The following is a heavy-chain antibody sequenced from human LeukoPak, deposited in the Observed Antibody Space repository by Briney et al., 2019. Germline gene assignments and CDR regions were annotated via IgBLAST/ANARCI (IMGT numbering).Heavy chain of an antibody. J-gene: IGHJ4*02. Sequence: SQTLSLTCAISGDSIFANNVAWNWIRQSPSRGLEWLGRTYYRSKWSFDYAVSVKSRITINADTSKNQFSLQLSSVTPEDTAVYYCARGKYTSFDNWGQGTLVTVSS. CDR3: ARGKYTSFDN. CDR1: GDSIFANNVA. D-gene: IGHD6-6*01. V-gene: IGHV6-1*01. CDR2: TYYRSKWSF.